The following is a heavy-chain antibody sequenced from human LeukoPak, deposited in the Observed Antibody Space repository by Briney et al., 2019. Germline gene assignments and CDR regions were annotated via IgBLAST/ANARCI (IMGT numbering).Heavy chain of an antibody. V-gene: IGHV3-33*01. D-gene: IGHD6-19*01. CDR2: IWYDGSNK. CDR1: GFTFSSYG. CDR3: ARIAVVGVGVDY. J-gene: IGHJ4*02. Sequence: GRSLRLSCAASGFTFSSYGMHWVRQAPGKGLEWVAVIWYDGSNKYYADSVEGRFTISRDNSKNTLYLQMNSLRAEDTAVYYCARIAVVGVGVDYWGQGTLVTVSS.